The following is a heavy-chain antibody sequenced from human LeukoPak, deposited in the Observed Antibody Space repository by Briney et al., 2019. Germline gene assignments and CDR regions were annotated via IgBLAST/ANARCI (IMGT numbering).Heavy chain of an antibody. CDR3: ARKSRVTPWYFDL. V-gene: IGHV4-30-4*01. Sequence: PSQTLSLTCTVSGGSISSGDYYWSWIRQPPGKGLEWIGYIYYSGSTYYNPSLKSRVTISVDTSKNQFSLELSSVTAADTAVYYCARKSRVTPWYFDLWGRGTLVTVSS. CDR1: GGSISSGDYY. J-gene: IGHJ2*01. CDR2: IYYSGST. D-gene: IGHD4-23*01.